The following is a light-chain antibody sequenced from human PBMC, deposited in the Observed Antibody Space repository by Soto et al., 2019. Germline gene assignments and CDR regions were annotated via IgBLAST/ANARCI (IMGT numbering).Light chain of an antibody. V-gene: IGLV2-14*03. J-gene: IGLJ1*01. CDR2: DVS. CDR1: TSDLGDYNY. CDR3: ISYTSSGALYV. Sequence: QSALTQPASVSGSPGQSITISCTGTTSDLGDYNYVSWYQQHPGKAPKLMIYDVSNRPSGVSNRFSGAKSGTTASLTISGLQAEDEADYYCISYTSSGALYVFGTGTKLTVL.